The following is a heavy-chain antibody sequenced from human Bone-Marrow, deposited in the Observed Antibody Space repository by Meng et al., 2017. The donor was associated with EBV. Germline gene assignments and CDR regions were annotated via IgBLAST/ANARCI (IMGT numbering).Heavy chain of an antibody. CDR2: ISSDSSYI. CDR3: ARDRSYYDSSGYYYISWFDD. J-gene: IGHJ4*02. Sequence: EVQLVESGGXLVKPGGXVRLSWADSGWTFSTYSMNWVRPAPGKGLEWVSSISSDSSYIHYADSVKGRFTISRDNAKNSLYLQTNSLRAEDTAVYYCARDRSYYDSSGYYYISWFDDWGQGTLVTVSS. V-gene: IGHV3-21*01. D-gene: IGHD3-22*01. CDR1: GWTFSTYS.